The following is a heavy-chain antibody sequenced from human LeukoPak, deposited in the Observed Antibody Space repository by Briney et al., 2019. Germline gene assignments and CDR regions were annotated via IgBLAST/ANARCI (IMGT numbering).Heavy chain of an antibody. CDR3: ARVGYGDYGGYNWFDP. J-gene: IGHJ5*02. CDR2: INHSGST. Sequence: SETLSLTCAVYGGSFSGYYWSWIRQPPGKGLEWFGEINHSGSTNYNPSLKSRVTISVDTSKNQFSLKLSSVTAADTAVYYCARVGYGDYGGYNWFDPWGQGTLVTVSS. D-gene: IGHD4-17*01. V-gene: IGHV4-34*01. CDR1: GGSFSGYY.